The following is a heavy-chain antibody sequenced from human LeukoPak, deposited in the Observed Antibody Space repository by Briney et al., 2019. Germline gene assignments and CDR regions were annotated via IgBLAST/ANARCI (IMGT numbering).Heavy chain of an antibody. J-gene: IGHJ4*02. D-gene: IGHD1-26*01. V-gene: IGHV1-8*01. CDR1: GYTFTNYD. CDR2: MNTNSGNT. CDR3: ARVTGSIDY. Sequence: ASVKVSCKASGYTFTNYDINWVRQATGQGLEWMGWMNTNSGNTGSAKRFQGRVTMTRDTSISTAYTELNSLRSDGTAVYYCARVTGSIDYWGQGTLVTVSS.